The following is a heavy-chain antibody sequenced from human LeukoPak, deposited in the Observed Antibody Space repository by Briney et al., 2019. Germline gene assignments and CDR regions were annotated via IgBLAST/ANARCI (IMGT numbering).Heavy chain of an antibody. D-gene: IGHD3-22*01. V-gene: IGHV1-46*01. Sequence: GASVKVSCKASGYTFSNYDINWVRQAPGQGLEWMGIINPSGGSTSYAQKFQGRVTMTRDMSTSTVYMELSSLRSEDTAVYYCARVPAGVVVVIGEMDYWGQGTLVTVSS. CDR1: GYTFSNYD. J-gene: IGHJ4*02. CDR3: ARVPAGVVVVIGEMDY. CDR2: INPSGGST.